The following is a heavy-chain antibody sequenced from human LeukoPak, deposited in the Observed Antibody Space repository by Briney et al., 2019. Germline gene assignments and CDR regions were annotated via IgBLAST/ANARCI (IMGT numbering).Heavy chain of an antibody. J-gene: IGHJ5*02. D-gene: IGHD2-2*01. CDR2: INPNSGGT. CDR3: ARGGTYCSSTSCYDDWFDH. V-gene: IGHV1-2*02. Sequence: ASVNVSCKASGYTFTGYYMHWVRQAPGQGLEWMGWINPNSGGTNYAQKFQGRVTMTRDTSISTAYMELSRLRSDDTAVYYCARGGTYCSSTSCYDDWFDHWGQGTLVTVSS. CDR1: GYTFTGYY.